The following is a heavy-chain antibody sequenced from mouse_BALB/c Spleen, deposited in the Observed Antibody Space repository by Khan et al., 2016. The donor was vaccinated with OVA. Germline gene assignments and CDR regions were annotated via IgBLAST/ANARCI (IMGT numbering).Heavy chain of an antibody. CDR1: GFSFNNYG. J-gene: IGHJ2*01. CDR3: ATSYFYGYYFDY. Sequence: EVELVESGGGLVQPGGSRSLSCAVSGFSFNNYGMHWVRQAPEKGLEWVAFISGDSNTIYYVDSVTGRFTITRDNPKNTLFLQITSLISEDTAMYCCATSYFYGYYFDYWGQGTTLTVS. D-gene: IGHD1-1*01. V-gene: IGHV5-17*02. CDR2: ISGDSNTI.